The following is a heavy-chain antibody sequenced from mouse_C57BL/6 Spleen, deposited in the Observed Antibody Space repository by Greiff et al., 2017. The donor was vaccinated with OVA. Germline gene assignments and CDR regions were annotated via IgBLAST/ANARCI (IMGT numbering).Heavy chain of an antibody. CDR1: GYTFTSYW. CDR3: ARSDSRYAMDY. J-gene: IGHJ4*01. V-gene: IGHV1-50*01. Sequence: QVQLKQPGAELVKPGASVKLSCKASGYTFTSYWMQWVKQRPGQGLEWIGEIDPSDSYTNYNQKIKGKATLTVDTSSSTAYMQLSSLTSEDSAVYYCARSDSRYAMDYWGQGTSVTVSS. CDR2: IDPSDSYT.